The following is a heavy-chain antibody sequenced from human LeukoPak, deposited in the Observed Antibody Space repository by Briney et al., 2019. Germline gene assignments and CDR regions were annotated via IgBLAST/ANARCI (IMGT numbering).Heavy chain of an antibody. J-gene: IGHJ3*02. CDR2: IYTSGST. V-gene: IGHV4-61*02. CDR1: GASISSGSYY. Sequence: SETLSLTCTVSGASISSGSYYWSWIRQPAGKGLEWIGRIYTSGSTNYNPSLKSRVTISIDTSKNQFSLELSSVTAADTAVYYCARSGISDFDIWGQGTMVTVSS. CDR3: ARSGISDFDI. D-gene: IGHD3-3*02.